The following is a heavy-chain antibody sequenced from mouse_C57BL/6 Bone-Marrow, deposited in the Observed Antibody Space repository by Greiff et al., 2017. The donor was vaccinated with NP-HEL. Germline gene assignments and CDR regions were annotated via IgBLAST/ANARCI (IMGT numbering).Heavy chain of an antibody. V-gene: IGHV1-5*01. D-gene: IGHD1-1*01. Sequence: DVKLQESGTVLARPGASVKMSCKTSGYTFTSYWMHWVKQRPGQGLEWIGAIYPGNSDTSYNQKFKGKAKLTAVTSASTAYMELSSLTNEDSAVYYCTRGVYYGSSYWYFDVWGTGTTVTVSS. J-gene: IGHJ1*03. CDR1: GYTFTSYW. CDR3: TRGVYYGSSYWYFDV. CDR2: IYPGNSDT.